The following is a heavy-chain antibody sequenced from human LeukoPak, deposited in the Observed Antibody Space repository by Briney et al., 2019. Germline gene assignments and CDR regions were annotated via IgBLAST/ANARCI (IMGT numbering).Heavy chain of an antibody. CDR1: GGSFSGYY. CDR2: INHSGST. CDR3: ARRRPRIAAAGTIDY. Sequence: PSETLSLTCAVYGGSFSGYYWSWIRQPPRKGLEWIGEINHSGSTNYNPSLKSRVTISVGTSKNQFSLKLSSVTAADTAVYYCARRRPRIAAAGTIDYWGQGTLVTVSS. D-gene: IGHD6-13*01. V-gene: IGHV4-34*01. J-gene: IGHJ4*02.